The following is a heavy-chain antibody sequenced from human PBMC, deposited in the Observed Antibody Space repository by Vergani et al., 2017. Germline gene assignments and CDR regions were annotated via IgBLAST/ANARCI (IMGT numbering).Heavy chain of an antibody. V-gene: IGHV5-10-1*03. Sequence: EVQLVQSGAEVKTPGESLRISCKGSGYSFTSYWISWVRQMPGKGLEWMGRIDPSDSYANSSPSFQGHGTISADNSICTAYLQWSSLKASDTAMYYCARQVSSSPRLYYYYGMDVWGQGTTVTVSS. J-gene: IGHJ6*02. CDR3: ARQVSSSPRLYYYYGMDV. CDR1: GYSFTSYW. CDR2: IDPSDSYA.